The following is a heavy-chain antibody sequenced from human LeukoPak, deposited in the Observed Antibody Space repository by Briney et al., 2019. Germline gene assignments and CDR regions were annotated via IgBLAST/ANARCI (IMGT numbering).Heavy chain of an antibody. V-gene: IGHV4-39*07. CDR1: GGSISTTTYY. CDR2: IYYSGST. Sequence: PSETLSLTCTVSGGSISTTTYYWGWLRQPPGKGLEWIGSIYYSGSTYHNPSLKSRVTISIDTSKNQFSLKLSTVTAADTAVYYCARGGDYYDRSGNPDPYYFYGMNVWGQGTTVTVSS. CDR3: ARGGDYYDRSGNPDPYYFYGMNV. J-gene: IGHJ6*02. D-gene: IGHD3-22*01.